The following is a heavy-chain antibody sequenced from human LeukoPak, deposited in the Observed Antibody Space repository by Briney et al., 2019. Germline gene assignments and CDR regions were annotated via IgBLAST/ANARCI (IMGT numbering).Heavy chain of an antibody. CDR3: ARGRGYGDCYFDY. V-gene: IGHV3-33*01. CDR1: GFTFSSYG. J-gene: IGHJ4*02. D-gene: IGHD4-17*01. Sequence: GGSLRLSCAASGFTFSSYGMHWVRQAPGKGLEWVAFIWYDGSNKYYADSVRGRFTISRDNSKNTLYLQMNSLRAEDTAVYYCARGRGYGDCYFDYWGQGTLVTVSS. CDR2: IWYDGSNK.